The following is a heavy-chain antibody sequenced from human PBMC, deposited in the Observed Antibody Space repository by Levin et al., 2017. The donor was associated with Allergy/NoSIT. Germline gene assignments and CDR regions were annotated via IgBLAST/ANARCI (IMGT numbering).Heavy chain of an antibody. CDR2: VSQDGNEK. D-gene: IGHD3-3*01. J-gene: IGHJ6*03. CDR1: GFIFTNYW. CDR3: ARTITVSGAVAYMDV. Sequence: AASVKVSCAPSGFIFTNYWMRWIRQVPGKGLEWVASVSQDGNEKYYVDSVKGRFTISRDNAKNSLYLQMNSLRAEDTAVYYCARTITVSGAVAYMDVWGEGTTVTVSS. V-gene: IGHV3-7*03.